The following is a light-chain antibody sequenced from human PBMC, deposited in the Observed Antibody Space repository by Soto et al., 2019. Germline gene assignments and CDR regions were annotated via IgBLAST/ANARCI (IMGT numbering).Light chain of an antibody. Sequence: EIVLTQSPATLSLSPGERATLSCRASQSVSSYLAWYQQKPGQAPRLLIYDSSNRATGISARFSGSGSGTDFMLTISSREPEDFAVYYCQQRSNWPLTFGQGTRLEIK. V-gene: IGKV3-11*01. CDR2: DSS. CDR3: QQRSNWPLT. CDR1: QSVSSY. J-gene: IGKJ5*01.